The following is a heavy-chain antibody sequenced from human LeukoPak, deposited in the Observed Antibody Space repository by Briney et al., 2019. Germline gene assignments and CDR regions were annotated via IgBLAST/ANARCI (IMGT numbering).Heavy chain of an antibody. J-gene: IGHJ3*02. CDR2: INPSGGST. Sequence: GASVKVSCKASGYTFTSYYMHWVRQAPGQGLEWMGIINPSGGSTSYAQKFQGRVTMTRDMSTSTVYMELSSLRSEDTAVYYCARFRPSYYYDSSGSGIGAFDIWGQGTMVTVSS. V-gene: IGHV1-46*01. CDR3: ARFRPSYYYDSSGSGIGAFDI. D-gene: IGHD3-22*01. CDR1: GYTFTSYY.